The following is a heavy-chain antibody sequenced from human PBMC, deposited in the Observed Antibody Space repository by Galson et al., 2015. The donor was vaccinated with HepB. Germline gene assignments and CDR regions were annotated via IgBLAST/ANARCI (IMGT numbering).Heavy chain of an antibody. CDR1: GFTFSSYG. CDR2: ISYDGSNK. Sequence: SLRLSCAASGFTFSSYGMHWVRQAPGKGLEWVAVISYDGSNKYYADSVKGRFTISRDNSKNTLYLQMNSLRAEDTAVYYCAKGYSGSYSAPFDYWGQGTLVTVSS. CDR3: AKGYSGSYSAPFDY. V-gene: IGHV3-30*18. D-gene: IGHD1-26*01. J-gene: IGHJ4*02.